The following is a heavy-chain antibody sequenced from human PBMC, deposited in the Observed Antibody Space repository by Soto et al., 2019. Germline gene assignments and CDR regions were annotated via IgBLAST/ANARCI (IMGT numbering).Heavy chain of an antibody. V-gene: IGHV4-39*01. CDR1: GGSISSSSYY. D-gene: IGHD2-15*01. CDR3: ARHLTYCSAGSCYSDFPYYGMDV. CDR2: IFYSGST. J-gene: IGHJ6*02. Sequence: QLQLQESGPGLVKPSETLSLTCTVSGGSISSSSYYWGWIRQPPGKGLEWIGSIFYSGSTYYNPSLKSRVTISVDTSKNQFSLKLSSVTAADTAVYYCARHLTYCSAGSCYSDFPYYGMDVWGQGTTVTVPS.